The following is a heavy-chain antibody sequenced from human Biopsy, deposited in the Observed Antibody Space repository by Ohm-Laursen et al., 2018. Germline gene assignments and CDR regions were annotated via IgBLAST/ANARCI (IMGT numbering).Heavy chain of an antibody. Sequence: PSQTLSLTCTVSGDSISSYYWSWIRQPPGKGLEWIGYVYYTGSTDYNPSLQSRVTISVGTSKNHFSLRLRSVTPADTAIYCARDRGYYSDRTVPGYFDLWGRGTLVTVSS. J-gene: IGHJ2*01. CDR3: ARDRGYYSDRTVPGYFDL. CDR1: GDSISSYY. V-gene: IGHV4-59*01. D-gene: IGHD3-22*01. CDR2: VYYTGST.